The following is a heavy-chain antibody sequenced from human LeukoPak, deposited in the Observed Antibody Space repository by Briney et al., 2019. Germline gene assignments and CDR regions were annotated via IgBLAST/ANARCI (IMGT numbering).Heavy chain of an antibody. D-gene: IGHD3-10*01. CDR3: ARVSSMRFGATGYYFDY. CDR2: ISAYNGNT. CDR1: GYTFSSYG. J-gene: IGHJ4*02. V-gene: IGHV1-18*04. Sequence: ASVKVSCKASGYTFSSYGISWVRQAPGQGLEWMGWISAYNGNTNYAQKLQGRVTMTTDTSTSTAYMELRSLRSDDTAVYYCARVSSMRFGATGYYFDYWGQGPLVTVSS.